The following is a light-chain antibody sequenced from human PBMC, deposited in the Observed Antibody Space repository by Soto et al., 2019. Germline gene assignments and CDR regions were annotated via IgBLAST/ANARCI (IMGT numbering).Light chain of an antibody. CDR3: QSYDSSLSGYV. V-gene: IGLV1-40*01. J-gene: IGLJ1*01. Sequence: QSVLTQPPSVSGAPGQRVTLSCTGSSSNIGAGYDVHWYQQLPGTAPKLVIYGNSNRPSGVPDRFSGSKSGTSASLAITGLQAEDEADYYCQSYDSSLSGYVFGTGTKGTAL. CDR1: SSNIGAGYD. CDR2: GNS.